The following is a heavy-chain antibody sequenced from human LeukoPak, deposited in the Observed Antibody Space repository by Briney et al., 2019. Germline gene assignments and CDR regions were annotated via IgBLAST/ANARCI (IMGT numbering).Heavy chain of an antibody. CDR1: GYTNTNNY. CDR3: ATDHSMANTAWWFDP. Sequence: ASVTDSRKATGYTNTNNYRHWLRQARGRGGEGMGVINPRCTGTSYAQKYQGRITMSRDTSTSTVYMELSSLRSEDTAFYYCATDHSMANTAWWFDPWGQGTLVTVSS. V-gene: IGHV1-46*01. CDR2: INPRCTGT. D-gene: IGHD5-24*01. J-gene: IGHJ5*02.